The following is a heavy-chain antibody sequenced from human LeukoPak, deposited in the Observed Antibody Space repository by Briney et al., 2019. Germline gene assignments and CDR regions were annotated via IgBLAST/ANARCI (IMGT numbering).Heavy chain of an antibody. CDR1: GGSFSGYY. Sequence: PSETLSLTCAVYGGSFSGYYWSWIRQPPGKGLEWIGEINHSGSTNYNPSLKSRVTISVDTSKNQFSLKLSSVTAADTAVYYCARPGFTNYYGSGSYYPYWGQGTLVTVSS. CDR2: INHSGST. D-gene: IGHD3-10*01. J-gene: IGHJ4*02. CDR3: ARPGFTNYYGSGSYYPY. V-gene: IGHV4-34*01.